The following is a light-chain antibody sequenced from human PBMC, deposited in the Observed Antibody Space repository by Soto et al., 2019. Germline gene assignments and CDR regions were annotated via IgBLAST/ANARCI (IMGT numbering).Light chain of an antibody. Sequence: EIVLTQSPATLSLSPGERATLSCRASQSVSSYLAWYQQKPGQAPRLLIYDASNTATGIPDRFSGSGSGTDFTHTISSLEPEDFAIYYCQHRSNWPLTFGGGTKVEIK. J-gene: IGKJ4*01. CDR3: QHRSNWPLT. CDR1: QSVSSY. V-gene: IGKV3-11*01. CDR2: DAS.